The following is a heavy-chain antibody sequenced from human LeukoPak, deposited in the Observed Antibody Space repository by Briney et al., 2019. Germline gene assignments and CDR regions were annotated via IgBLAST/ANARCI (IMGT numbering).Heavy chain of an antibody. CDR2: IDTDGSFT. Sequence: QPGGSLRLSCAASGFTFSSYWMHWVRQAPGKGLVRVSRIDTDGSFTSYADSVRGRFTISRDNAKNTLYLQMSSLRAEDTAVYYCIRGTVGAPGNDYWGQGTLVTVSS. CDR3: IRGTVGAPGNDY. D-gene: IGHD1-26*01. CDR1: GFTFSSYW. J-gene: IGHJ4*02. V-gene: IGHV3-74*01.